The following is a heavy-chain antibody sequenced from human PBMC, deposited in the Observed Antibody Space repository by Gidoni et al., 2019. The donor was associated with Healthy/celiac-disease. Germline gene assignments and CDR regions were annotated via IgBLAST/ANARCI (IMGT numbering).Heavy chain of an antibody. Sequence: QVQLQASGPGLVKPSEHRSLTCTVSGGSISSYYWSWIRQPPGKGLEWIGYIYYSGSTNYNPSLKSRVTISVDTSKNQFSLKLSSVTAADTAVYYCARGHYYDSSGFYYWGQGTLVTVSS. CDR2: IYYSGST. V-gene: IGHV4-59*01. CDR3: ARGHYYDSSGFYY. D-gene: IGHD3-22*01. CDR1: GGSISSYY. J-gene: IGHJ4*02.